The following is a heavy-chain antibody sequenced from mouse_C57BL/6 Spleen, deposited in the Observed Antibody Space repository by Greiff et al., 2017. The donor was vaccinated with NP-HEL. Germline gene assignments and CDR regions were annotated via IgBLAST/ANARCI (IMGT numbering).Heavy chain of an antibody. V-gene: IGHV14-4*01. J-gene: IGHJ2*01. Sequence: EVQLQESGAELVRPGASVKLSCTASGFNIKDYYMHWVKQRPEQGLEWIGGIDPENGDTEYASKFQGKATITADTSSNTAYLQLSSLTSEDTAVYYCTTGGKDYWGQGTALTVSS. CDR2: IDPENGDT. CDR1: GFNIKDYY. CDR3: TTGGKDY. D-gene: IGHD2-1*01.